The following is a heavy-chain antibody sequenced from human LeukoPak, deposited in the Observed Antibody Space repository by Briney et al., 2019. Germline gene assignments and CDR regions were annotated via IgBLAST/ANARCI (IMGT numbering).Heavy chain of an antibody. CDR3: ANIRPSVTIDGAYPYSVF. Sequence: KVSCNASAATFSSYSISWVPQAPGQRLEWMGRIVPILGIANYAQKFQGRVTITADKSTSTAYMELSSLRTEDTAVYYCANIRPSVTIDGAYPYSVFWGQGALVTVSS. V-gene: IGHV1-69*02. J-gene: IGHJ4*02. CDR1: AATFSSYS. CDR2: IVPILGIA. D-gene: IGHD4-17*01.